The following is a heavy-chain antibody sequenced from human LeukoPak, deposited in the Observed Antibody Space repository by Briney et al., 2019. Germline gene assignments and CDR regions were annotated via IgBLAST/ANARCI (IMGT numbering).Heavy chain of an antibody. V-gene: IGHV3-33*01. D-gene: IGHD2-2*01. CDR3: ARDLIGVVVVPAAMGAHLDYYYYGMDV. Sequence: GRSLRLSCAASGFTFSSYGMHWVRQAPGKGLEWVAVIWYDGSNKYYADSVTGRFTISRDNSKNTLYLQMNSLRAEDTAVYYCARDLIGVVVVPAAMGAHLDYYYYGMDVWGKGTTVTVSS. CDR1: GFTFSSYG. CDR2: IWYDGSNK. J-gene: IGHJ6*04.